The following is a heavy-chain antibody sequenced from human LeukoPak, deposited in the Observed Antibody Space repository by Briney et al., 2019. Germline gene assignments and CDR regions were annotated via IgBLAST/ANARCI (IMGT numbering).Heavy chain of an antibody. CDR1: GYTFTDYF. D-gene: IGHD6-19*01. Sequence: APVKVSCKASGYTFTDYFIIWVRQARGQGLGWMGWISAYNGNTNYAQKLQGRVTMSTDTSTSTAYVGLRSLRSDDTGLYYCARKAVAGTGKFDYWGQGTLVTVSS. CDR2: ISAYNGNT. V-gene: IGHV1-18*04. J-gene: IGHJ4*02. CDR3: ARKAVAGTGKFDY.